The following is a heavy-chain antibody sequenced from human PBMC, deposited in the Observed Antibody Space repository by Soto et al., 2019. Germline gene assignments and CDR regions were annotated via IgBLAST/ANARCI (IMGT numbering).Heavy chain of an antibody. CDR1: GFSFSSYS. Sequence: QVQLVESGGGAVQAGRSLRLCCAASGFSFSSYSLDWVRQAPGKGLEWVAAIWYDGSKTLYAESVKGRFTISRDNSQKTMFLQINSLRAEDTAVYYCARDGSMHAFDIWGQGTMVTVSS. J-gene: IGHJ3*02. V-gene: IGHV3-33*01. CDR2: IWYDGSKT. CDR3: ARDGSMHAFDI. D-gene: IGHD2-8*01.